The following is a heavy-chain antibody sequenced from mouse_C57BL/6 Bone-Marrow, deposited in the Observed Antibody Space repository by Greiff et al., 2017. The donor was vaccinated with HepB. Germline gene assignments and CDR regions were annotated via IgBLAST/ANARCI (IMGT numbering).Heavy chain of an antibody. J-gene: IGHJ4*01. Sequence: VQLQQSGAELARPGASVKMSCKASGYTFTSYTMHWVKQRPGQGLEWIGYINPSSGYTKYNQKFKDKATLTADKSSSTAYMQLSSLTSEDSAVYYCARSHYYGSSYVGAMDYWGQGTSVTVSS. CDR2: INPSSGYT. V-gene: IGHV1-4*01. D-gene: IGHD1-1*01. CDR3: ARSHYYGSSYVGAMDY. CDR1: GYTFTSYT.